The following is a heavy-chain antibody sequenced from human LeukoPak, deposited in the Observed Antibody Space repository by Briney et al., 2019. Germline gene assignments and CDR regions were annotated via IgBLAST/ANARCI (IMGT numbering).Heavy chain of an antibody. D-gene: IGHD3-16*02. CDR2: IYYSGST. Sequence: PSETLSLTCTVSGGSISSGGYYWSWIRQHPGKGLEWIGYIYYSGSTYYNPSLKSRVTISVDTSKNQFSLKLSSVTAADTAVYYCARDRHSPGYVWGSYRLYGMDVWGQGTTVTVSS. V-gene: IGHV4-31*03. CDR1: GGSISSGGYY. J-gene: IGHJ6*02. CDR3: ARDRHSPGYVWGSYRLYGMDV.